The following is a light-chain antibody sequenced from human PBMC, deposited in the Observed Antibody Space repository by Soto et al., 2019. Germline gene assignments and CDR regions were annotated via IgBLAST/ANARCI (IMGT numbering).Light chain of an antibody. CDR1: QSVSNNY. Sequence: EIVLTQSPRTLSLSPGERATLSCGASQSVSNNYLAWYQQKPGQAPRLLIYGASNRATGIPDRFSGSGSGTDFTLTISRLEPEDFAVYYCQQYGSSGTFGQGTKVDIK. CDR2: GAS. V-gene: IGKV3-20*01. J-gene: IGKJ1*01. CDR3: QQYGSSGT.